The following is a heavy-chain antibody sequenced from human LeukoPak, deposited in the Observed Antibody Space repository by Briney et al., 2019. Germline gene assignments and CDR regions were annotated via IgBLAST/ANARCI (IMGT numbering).Heavy chain of an antibody. CDR2: IIPILGIA. Sequence: GASVKVSCKASGGTFSSYAISWVRQAPGQGLEWMGRIIPILGIANYAQKFQGRVTITADKSTSTAYMELSSLRSDDTAVYYCASGLVETSLEAFDIWGQGTKVTVSS. D-gene: IGHD1-26*01. CDR1: GGTFSSYA. V-gene: IGHV1-69*04. J-gene: IGHJ3*02. CDR3: ASGLVETSLEAFDI.